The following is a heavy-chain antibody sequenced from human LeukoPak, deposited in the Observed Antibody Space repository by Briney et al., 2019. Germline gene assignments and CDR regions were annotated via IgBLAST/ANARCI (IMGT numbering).Heavy chain of an antibody. J-gene: IGHJ4*02. D-gene: IGHD3-3*02. Sequence: GGSLRLSCAASGFTFSSYEMNWVRQAPGKGLEWVSYISSSGSTIYYADSVKGRFTISRDNAKNSLYLQMNSLRAEDTAVYYCARVTGAFAYLGYWGQGTLVTVSS. CDR2: ISSSGSTI. V-gene: IGHV3-48*03. CDR1: GFTFSSYE. CDR3: ARVTGAFAYLGY.